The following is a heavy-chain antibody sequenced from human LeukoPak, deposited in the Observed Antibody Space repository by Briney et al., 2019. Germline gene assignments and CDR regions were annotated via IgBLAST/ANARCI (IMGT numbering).Heavy chain of an antibody. D-gene: IGHD3-22*01. CDR2: ITPDGGRT. Sequence: GGSLRLSCAASGFTLSAHWIHWVRQAPGKGLVWVSRITPDGGRTNYADSVRGRFTISRDNAKDTVYLQMSSLRGEDTAVYYCARDEYYAGSGSDAFDIWGQGTMVTVSS. V-gene: IGHV3-74*01. CDR1: GFTLSAHW. CDR3: ARDEYYAGSGSDAFDI. J-gene: IGHJ3*02.